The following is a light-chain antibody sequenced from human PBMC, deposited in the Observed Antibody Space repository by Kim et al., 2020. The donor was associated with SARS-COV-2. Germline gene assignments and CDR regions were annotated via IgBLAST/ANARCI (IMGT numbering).Light chain of an antibody. CDR1: SSNIGNNY. V-gene: IGLV1-51*01. CDR2: DNN. CDR3: GTWDSSLSAVV. J-gene: IGLJ2*01. Sequence: QSVLTQPPSVSAAPGQKVTISCSGSSSNIGNNYVSWYQQHPGTAPKLLIYDNNKRPSGIPDRFSGSKSGTSATLGITGLQTGDEADYYCGTWDSSLSAVVFGGGNQLTVL.